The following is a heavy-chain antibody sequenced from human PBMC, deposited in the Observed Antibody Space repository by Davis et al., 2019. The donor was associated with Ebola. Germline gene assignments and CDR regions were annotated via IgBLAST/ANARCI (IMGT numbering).Heavy chain of an antibody. CDR1: GFTFDDDA. CDR3: ARLSGALDY. Sequence: GESLKISCAASGFTFDDDAMTWVRQAPGKGLEWVSYISSSGSTIYYADSVKGRFTISRDNAKNSLYLQMNSLRAEDTAVYYCARLSGALDYWGQGTLVTVSS. CDR2: ISSSGSTI. J-gene: IGHJ4*02. V-gene: IGHV3-11*01.